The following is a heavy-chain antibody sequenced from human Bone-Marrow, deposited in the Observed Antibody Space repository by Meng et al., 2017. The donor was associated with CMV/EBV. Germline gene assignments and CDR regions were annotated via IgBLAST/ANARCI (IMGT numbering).Heavy chain of an antibody. D-gene: IGHD6-13*01. CDR2: IRYDGSNT. Sequence: VQLVGAGGGVVPPGGSLRLSCAASGFTFSSDCMHWVRQAPGKGRGWVAFIRYDGSNTYYADSVKGRFTISRDNSKNPLYLQMNSLRAEDTAVYYCAKGMGSSWYSFGGWGQGTLVTVSS. CDR1: GFTFSSDC. V-gene: IGHV3-30*02. CDR3: AKGMGSSWYSFGG. J-gene: IGHJ4*02.